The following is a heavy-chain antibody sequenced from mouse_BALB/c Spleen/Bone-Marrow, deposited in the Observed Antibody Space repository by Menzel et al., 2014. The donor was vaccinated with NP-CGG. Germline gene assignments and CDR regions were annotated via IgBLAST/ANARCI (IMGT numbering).Heavy chain of an antibody. CDR1: GDSITSGY. J-gene: IGHJ3*01. V-gene: IGHV3-8*02. Sequence: EVKVEESGPSLVKPSPTLSLTCSVTGDSITSGYWNWIRKFPGNKLEYMGYISYSGSTYYNPSLKSRISITRDTSKNQYYLQLNSVTTEDTATYYCARYPRNYYGSPWFAYWGQGTLVTVSA. CDR3: ARYPRNYYGSPWFAY. CDR2: ISYSGST. D-gene: IGHD1-1*01.